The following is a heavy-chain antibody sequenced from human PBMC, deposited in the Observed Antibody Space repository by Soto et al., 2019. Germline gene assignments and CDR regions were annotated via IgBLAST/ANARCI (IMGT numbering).Heavy chain of an antibody. CDR1: GFTFSSYG. Sequence: SLRLSCAASGFTFSSYGMHWVRQAPGKGLEWVAVIWYDGSNKYYADSVKGRFTISRDNSKNTLYLQMNSLRAEDTAVYYCARFFIVGALPARLSFCGQGSLVPVSS. CDR2: IWYDGSNK. D-gene: IGHD1-26*01. V-gene: IGHV3-33*01. CDR3: ARFFIVGALPARLSF. J-gene: IGHJ1*01.